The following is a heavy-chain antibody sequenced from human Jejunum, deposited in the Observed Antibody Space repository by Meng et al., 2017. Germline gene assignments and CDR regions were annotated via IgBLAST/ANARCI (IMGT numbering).Heavy chain of an antibody. V-gene: IGHV1-2*06. CDR2: INPNSGGT. J-gene: IGHJ4*02. CDR1: GYTFTNYY. CDR3: AREIEAAGHAGLDY. Sequence: QVPLGQSGTEVKKPGASVKVSRKASGYTFTNYYIHWVRQAPGQGLDWMGRINPNSGGTNYAQKFQGRVTMTRDTSISTVYMELSSLRSDDTAVYYCAREIEAAGHAGLDYWGQGTLVTVSS. D-gene: IGHD6-13*01.